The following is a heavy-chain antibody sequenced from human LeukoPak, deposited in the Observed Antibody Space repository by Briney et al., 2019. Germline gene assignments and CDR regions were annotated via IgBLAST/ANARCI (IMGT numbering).Heavy chain of an antibody. CDR3: SNDVPDDYDFWSGPDY. Sequence: PGGSLRLSCAASGFTFSSYAMSWVRQAPGKGLEWVSAISGSGGSTYYADSVKGRFTISRDNSKNTLYLQMNSLRAEDTAVYYCSNDVPDDYDFWSGPDYWGQGTLVTVSS. D-gene: IGHD3-3*01. J-gene: IGHJ4*02. CDR2: ISGSGGST. CDR1: GFTFSSYA. V-gene: IGHV3-23*01.